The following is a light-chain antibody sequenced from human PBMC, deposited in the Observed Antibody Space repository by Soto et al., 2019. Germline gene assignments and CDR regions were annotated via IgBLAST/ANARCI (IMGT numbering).Light chain of an antibody. J-gene: IGLJ1*01. CDR3: ASWHDSLSAYYV. Sequence: QSVLTQPPSASGTPGQTVTISCSRSSSDIGSNYVFWYQQLPGTAPKLLIYKSNQRPSGVPDRFSGSKSGTSASLAISGLRSEDEADYYCASWHDSLSAYYVFGTGTKLTVL. CDR2: KSN. CDR1: SSDIGSNY. V-gene: IGLV1-47*01.